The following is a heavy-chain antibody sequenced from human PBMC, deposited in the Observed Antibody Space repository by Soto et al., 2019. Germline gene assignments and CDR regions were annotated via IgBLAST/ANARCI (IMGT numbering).Heavy chain of an antibody. Sequence: PSETLSLTCSVSGCSVSSSDYYWAWIRQPPGKGLEWIGSMLYSGLTYYNPSLKSRVTLSVDTSKNQFSVRLNSVTASDTAVYYCAPLSVSLSGPYGIHVWGQGTTVTVS. V-gene: IGHV4-39*01. CDR2: MLYSGLT. J-gene: IGHJ6*02. CDR3: APLSVSLSGPYGIHV. D-gene: IGHD2-15*01. CDR1: GCSVSSSDYY.